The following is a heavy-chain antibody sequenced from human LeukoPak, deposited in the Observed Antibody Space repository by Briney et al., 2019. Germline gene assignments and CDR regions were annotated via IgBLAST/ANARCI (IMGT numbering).Heavy chain of an antibody. D-gene: IGHD4-17*01. CDR2: ISASGDKT. CDR3: AKDRDGDFYFYMDV. CDR1: NFTFGVYA. Sequence: GGSLRLSCAASNFTFGVYAMSWVRRAPGKGLEWISLISASGDKTYYADSVKGRFTVSRDNSRNTMYLQMDSLRAEDTAVYYCAKDRDGDFYFYMDVWGTGTTVIVSS. V-gene: IGHV3-23*01. J-gene: IGHJ6*03.